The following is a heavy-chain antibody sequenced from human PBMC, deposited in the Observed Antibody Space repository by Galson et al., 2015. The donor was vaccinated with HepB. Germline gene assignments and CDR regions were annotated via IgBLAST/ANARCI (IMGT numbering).Heavy chain of an antibody. CDR1: GFTFSSYA. CDR3: AKAPTSTYYYDSSGSPDAFDI. V-gene: IGHV3-23*01. Sequence: SLRLSCAASGFTFSSYAMSWVRQAPGKGLEWVSAISGSGGSTYYADPVKGRFTISRDNSKNTLYLQMNSLRAEDTAVYYCAKAPTSTYYYDSSGSPDAFDIWGQGTMVTVSS. D-gene: IGHD3-22*01. CDR2: ISGSGGST. J-gene: IGHJ3*02.